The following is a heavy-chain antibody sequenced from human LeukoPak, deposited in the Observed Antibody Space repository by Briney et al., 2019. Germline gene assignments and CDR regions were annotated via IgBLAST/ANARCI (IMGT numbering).Heavy chain of an antibody. J-gene: IGHJ3*02. D-gene: IGHD3-3*01. CDR3: ASVVGGYYPPVEGFDI. V-gene: IGHV3-74*01. CDR1: GFTFSSCW. CDR2: INSDGSST. Sequence: GGSLRLSCAASGFTFSSCWMHWVRHAAGKGLVWVSRINSDGSSTNYADSVRGRFTISRDNAKNTLFLQMNSLRAEDTAVYYCASVVGGYYPPVEGFDIWGQGTMVTVSS.